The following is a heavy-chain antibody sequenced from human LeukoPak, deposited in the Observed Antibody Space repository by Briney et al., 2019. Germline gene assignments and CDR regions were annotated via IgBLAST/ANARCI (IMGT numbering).Heavy chain of an antibody. Sequence: GRSLRLSCAASGFTFSSYAMHWVRQAPGKGLEWVAVISYDGSNKYYADSVRGRFTISRDNSKNTLYLQMNSLRAEDTAVYYCARVGGYSSSWYREGSDYWGQGTLVTVSS. CDR1: GFTFSSYA. CDR2: ISYDGSNK. D-gene: IGHD6-13*01. CDR3: ARVGGYSSSWYREGSDY. J-gene: IGHJ4*02. V-gene: IGHV3-30-3*01.